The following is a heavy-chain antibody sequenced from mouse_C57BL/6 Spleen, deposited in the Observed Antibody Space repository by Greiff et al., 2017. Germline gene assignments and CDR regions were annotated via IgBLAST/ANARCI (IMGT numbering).Heavy chain of an antibody. CDR3: AREGSDYCYGRRGYFDV. Sequence: VQLQQPGAELVRPGTSVKVSCKASGYAFTNYLIEWVKQRPGQGLEWIGVINPGSGGTNYNEKFKGKATLTADKSSSTAYMQLSRLTSEDSAVYFCAREGSDYCYGRRGYFDVWGTGTTVTVSS. CDR2: INPGSGGT. D-gene: IGHD1-1*01. V-gene: IGHV1-54*01. J-gene: IGHJ1*03. CDR1: GYAFTNYL.